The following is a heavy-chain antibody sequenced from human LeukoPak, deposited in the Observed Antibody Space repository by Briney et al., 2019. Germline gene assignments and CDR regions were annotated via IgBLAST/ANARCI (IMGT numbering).Heavy chain of an antibody. Sequence: GGSLRLSCAASGFTFSSYAMSWVRQAPGKGLEWVSAISGSGGSTYYADSVKGRLTISRDNSKNTLYLQMNSLRAEDTAVYYCAKGREYCSGGSCTGGAFDIWGQGTMVTVSS. D-gene: IGHD2-15*01. J-gene: IGHJ3*02. CDR2: ISGSGGST. CDR3: AKGREYCSGGSCTGGAFDI. CDR1: GFTFSSYA. V-gene: IGHV3-23*01.